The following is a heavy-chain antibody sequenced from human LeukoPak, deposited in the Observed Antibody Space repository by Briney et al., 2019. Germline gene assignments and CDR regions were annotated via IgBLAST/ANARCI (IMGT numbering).Heavy chain of an antibody. V-gene: IGHV3-66*01. CDR1: GFTVTSNY. J-gene: IGHJ4*02. Sequence: GGSLRLSGAASGFTVTSNYMSWVRQAPGKGLEWVSTIYSGGGTYYADSVKGRFTISRDISKNTLYLQMNSLRAEDTAVYYCAREDTYFFDYWGQGTLVTVSS. CDR3: AREDTYFFDY. CDR2: IYSGGGT.